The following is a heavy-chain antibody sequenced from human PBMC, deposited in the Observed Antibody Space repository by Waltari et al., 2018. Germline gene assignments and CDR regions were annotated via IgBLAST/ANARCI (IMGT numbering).Heavy chain of an antibody. V-gene: IGHV4-61*02. CDR3: ARSGANYDILTGSFDY. CDR1: GGSISSGSYY. Sequence: QVQLQESGPGLVKPSQTLSLTCTVSGGSISSGSYYWSWIRQTAGKGLEWIGRIYTSGSTNYNPSLKSRVTISVDTSKNQFSLKLSSVTAADTAVYYCARSGANYDILTGSFDYWGQGTLVTVSS. CDR2: IYTSGST. D-gene: IGHD3-9*01. J-gene: IGHJ4*02.